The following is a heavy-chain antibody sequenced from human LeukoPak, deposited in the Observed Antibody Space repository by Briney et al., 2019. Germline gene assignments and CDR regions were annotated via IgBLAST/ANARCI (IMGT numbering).Heavy chain of an antibody. Sequence: GGSLTLSCAASGFSVSSNYMSWVRQAPGKGREWVSVIYSGGSTYYAGSVKGRFTISRDNSKNTLYLQMNSLRAEDTAVYYCARGSNPYWYFDLWGRGTLVTVSS. D-gene: IGHD1-14*01. CDR3: ARGSNPYWYFDL. CDR1: GFSVSSNY. V-gene: IGHV3-53*01. CDR2: IYSGGST. J-gene: IGHJ2*01.